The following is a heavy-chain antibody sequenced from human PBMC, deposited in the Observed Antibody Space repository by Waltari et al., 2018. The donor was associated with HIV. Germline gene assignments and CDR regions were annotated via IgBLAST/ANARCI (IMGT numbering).Heavy chain of an antibody. CDR3: ARFNLKKGHLPSY. CDR1: GYTFTDFS. CDR2: INTETGKP. J-gene: IGHJ4*02. D-gene: IGHD3-3*02. Sequence: QVQLVQSGSELKKPGASVKVACKPSGYTFTDFSLNWVRQAPGQGLEWLGWINTETGKPAYAQGFTGRFVISLDTSVSTTYLQISSLKAEDTAIYYCARFNLKKGHLPSYWGQGTLVTVSS. V-gene: IGHV7-4-1*02.